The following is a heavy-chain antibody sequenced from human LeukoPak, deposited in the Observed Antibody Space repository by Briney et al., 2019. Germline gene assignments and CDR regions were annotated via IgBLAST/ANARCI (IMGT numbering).Heavy chain of an antibody. D-gene: IGHD1-14*01. CDR2: IYYSGST. CDR3: ARTLPEYAH. Sequence: SETPSLTCTVSGGSISSYYWSWIRQPPGKGLEWIGHIYYSGSTNYNPSLKSRVTISVDTSKNQFSLKLSSVTAADTAVYYCARTLPEYAHWGQGTLVTVSS. CDR1: GGSISSYY. J-gene: IGHJ4*02. V-gene: IGHV4-59*08.